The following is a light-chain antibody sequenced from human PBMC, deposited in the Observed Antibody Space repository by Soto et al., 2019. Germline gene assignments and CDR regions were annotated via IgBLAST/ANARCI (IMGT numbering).Light chain of an antibody. CDR3: QQYNNWRRT. Sequence: EIVMTQSPATLSVSPGERATLSCRASQSFSSNLAWYQQKPGQAPRLLIYGASTRATGIPARFSGSGSGTEFTLTISSLQSEDFAVYYCQQYNNWRRTVGQGXK. CDR1: QSFSSN. V-gene: IGKV3-15*01. CDR2: GAS. J-gene: IGKJ1*01.